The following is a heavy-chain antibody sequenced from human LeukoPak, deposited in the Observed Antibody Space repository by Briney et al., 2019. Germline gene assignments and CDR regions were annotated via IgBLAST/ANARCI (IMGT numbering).Heavy chain of an antibody. CDR3: AKDVGVTGTTLNY. Sequence: GGSLRLSCAASGFTFSSYAMHWVRQAPGKGLEYVSAISSNGGSTYYANSVKGRFTISRDNSKNTLYLQMGSLRAEDTAVYYCAKDVGVTGTTLNYWGQGTLVTVSS. CDR1: GFTFSSYA. D-gene: IGHD1-20*01. CDR2: ISSNGGST. V-gene: IGHV3-64*01. J-gene: IGHJ4*02.